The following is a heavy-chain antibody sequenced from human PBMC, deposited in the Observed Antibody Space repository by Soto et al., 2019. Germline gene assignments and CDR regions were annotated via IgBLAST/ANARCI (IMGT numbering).Heavy chain of an antibody. Sequence: ASVKVSCKASGYTFTSYAMHWVRQAPGQRLEWMGWINAGNGNTKYSQKFQGRVTITRDTSASTAYMELSSLRSEDTAVYYCAKQYSSGWFDAFDIWGQRTMVTVSS. CDR1: GYTFTSYA. J-gene: IGHJ3*02. D-gene: IGHD6-19*01. V-gene: IGHV1-3*01. CDR2: INAGNGNT. CDR3: AKQYSSGWFDAFDI.